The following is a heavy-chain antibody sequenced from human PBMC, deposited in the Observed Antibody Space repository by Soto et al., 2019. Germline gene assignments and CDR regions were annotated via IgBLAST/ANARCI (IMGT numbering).Heavy chain of an antibody. Sequence: GSLRLSCAASGFTFSSYAMSWVRQAPGKGLEWVSAISGSGGSTYYADSVKGRFTISRDNSKNTLYLQMNSLRAEDTAVYYCAKTSYYYGSGSYYPYGMDVWGQGTTVTVSS. CDR3: AKTSYYYGSGSYYPYGMDV. CDR2: ISGSGGST. D-gene: IGHD3-10*01. CDR1: GFTFSSYA. V-gene: IGHV3-23*01. J-gene: IGHJ6*02.